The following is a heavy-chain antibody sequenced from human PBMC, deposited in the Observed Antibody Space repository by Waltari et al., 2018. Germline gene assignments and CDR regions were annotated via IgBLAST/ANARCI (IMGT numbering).Heavy chain of an antibody. D-gene: IGHD6-19*01. CDR2: LDPEDGET. CDR1: GGTFSSYT. V-gene: IGHV1-24*01. CDR3: ATEGGRPSGGRDNDAFDI. Sequence: QVQLVQSGAEVKKPGSSVKVSCKASGGTFSSYTISWVRQAPGKGLEWMGGLDPEDGETIYAQKFQGRVTMTEDTATDTAYMELSSLRSEDTAVYYCATEGGRPSGGRDNDAFDIWGQGTMVTVSS. J-gene: IGHJ3*02.